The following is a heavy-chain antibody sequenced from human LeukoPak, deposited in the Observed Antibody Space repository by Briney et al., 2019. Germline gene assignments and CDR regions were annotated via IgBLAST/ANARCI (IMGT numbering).Heavy chain of an antibody. CDR3: ARVVSSGWYYSDY. CDR1: GYTISSGYY. Sequence: PSETLSLTCAVSGYTISSGYYWGWIRQPPGKGLEWIGSIYHSGSTYYNPSLKSRVTISVDTSKNQFSLRLSSVTAADTAVYYCARVVSSGWYYSDYWGQGTLVTVSS. CDR2: IYHSGST. V-gene: IGHV4-38-2*01. D-gene: IGHD6-13*01. J-gene: IGHJ4*02.